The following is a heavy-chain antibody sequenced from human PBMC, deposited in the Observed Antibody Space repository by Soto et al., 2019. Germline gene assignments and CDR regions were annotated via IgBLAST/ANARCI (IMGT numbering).Heavy chain of an antibody. D-gene: IGHD1-1*01. CDR1: GYSFSNFW. V-gene: IGHV5-51*01. CDR2: IYPGDSDT. CDR3: ATYRNSWYYFDY. Sequence: PGESLKISCKGSGYSFSNFWIDWVRQVPGKGLEWMGIIYPGDSDTRYNPSFQGRVTISVDKSNSTTYLQWSTLEASDTAIYYCATYRNSWYYFDYWGQGTLVTVSS. J-gene: IGHJ4*02.